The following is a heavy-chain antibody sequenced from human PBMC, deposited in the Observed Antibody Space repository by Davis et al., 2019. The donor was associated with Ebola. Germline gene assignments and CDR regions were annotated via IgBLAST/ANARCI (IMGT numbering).Heavy chain of an antibody. CDR3: AKTSDYGDPFNDY. D-gene: IGHD4-17*01. J-gene: IGHJ4*02. V-gene: IGHV3-30*18. Sequence: GGSLRLSCAASGFTFSSYGMHWVRQAPGKGLEWVAVISYDGSNKYYADSVKGRFTISRDNSKNTLYLQMNSLRAEDTAVYYCAKTSDYGDPFNDYWGQGTLVTVSS. CDR2: ISYDGSNK. CDR1: GFTFSSYG.